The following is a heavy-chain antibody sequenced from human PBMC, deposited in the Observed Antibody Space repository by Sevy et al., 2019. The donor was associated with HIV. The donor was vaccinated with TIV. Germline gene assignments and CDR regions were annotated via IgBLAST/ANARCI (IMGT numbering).Heavy chain of an antibody. Sequence: GGSLRLSCAASGFPVSSNYMSWVRQAPGKGLEWVSVIYSDGSTYHADPLKGRFTISRDNSKNTLYLQMNSLRVEDTAVYYCARGKSGYGYGLDYWGQGTLVTVSS. CDR2: IYSDGST. D-gene: IGHD5-18*01. CDR3: ARGKSGYGYGLDY. CDR1: GFPVSSNY. V-gene: IGHV3-66*01. J-gene: IGHJ4*02.